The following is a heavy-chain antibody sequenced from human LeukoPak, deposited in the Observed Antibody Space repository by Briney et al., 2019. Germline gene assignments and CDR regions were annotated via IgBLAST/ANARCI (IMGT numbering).Heavy chain of an antibody. J-gene: IGHJ5*02. CDR3: ARAYSSSWYSNWFDP. CDR1: GYSISSGYY. Sequence: PSETLSLTCTVSGYSISSGYYWAWIRQPPGKGLEWIGNIYHTGSTYYNPSLKSRVTISVDTSKNQFSLKLSSVTAADTAVYYCARAYSSSWYSNWFDPWGQGTLVTVSS. D-gene: IGHD6-13*01. V-gene: IGHV4-38-2*02. CDR2: IYHTGST.